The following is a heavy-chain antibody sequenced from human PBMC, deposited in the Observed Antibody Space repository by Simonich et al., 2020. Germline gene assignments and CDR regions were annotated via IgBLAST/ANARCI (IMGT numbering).Heavy chain of an antibody. CDR2: INPNRGGT. V-gene: IGHV1-2*02. Sequence: QVQLVQSGAEVKKPGASVKVSCKASGYTFTGYYMHWVRQAPGQGLEVMGWINPNRGGTNYAQKFQGRVTRTRDTSISTAYMELSRLRSDDTAVYYCARGALTGDYYYMDVWGKGTTVTVSS. D-gene: IGHD7-27*01. CDR1: GYTFTGYY. CDR3: ARGALTGDYYYMDV. J-gene: IGHJ6*03.